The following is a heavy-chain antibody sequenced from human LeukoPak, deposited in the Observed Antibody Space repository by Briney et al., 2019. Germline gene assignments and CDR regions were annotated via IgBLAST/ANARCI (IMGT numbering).Heavy chain of an antibody. CDR2: IIPVFGTA. V-gene: IGHV1-69*05. D-gene: IGHD6-6*01. Sequence: GASVKVSCKASGGTFSSYAISWVRQAPGQGLEWMGGIIPVFGTANYAQKFQGRVTITTDESTSTAYMELSSLRFEDTAVYYCARVAAPGRYYMDVWGKGTTVTVSS. J-gene: IGHJ6*03. CDR3: ARVAAPGRYYMDV. CDR1: GGTFSSYA.